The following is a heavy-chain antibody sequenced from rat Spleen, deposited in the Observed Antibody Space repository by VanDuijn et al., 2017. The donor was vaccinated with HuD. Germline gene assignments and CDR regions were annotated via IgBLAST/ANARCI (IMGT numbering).Heavy chain of an antibody. J-gene: IGHJ3*01. V-gene: IGHV5-25*01. CDR3: ARAGSAAISLGNWFAY. CDR2: INTGGDKT. CDR1: GFTFSDFY. Sequence: EVQLVESGGGLVQPGRSLKLSCAASGFTFSDFYMAWVRQAPTKGLEWVASINTGGDKTYYRDSVKGRFTASRDDEESTLYLQMSSLQTEDTATYYCARAGSAAISLGNWFAYWGQGTLVTVSS. D-gene: IGHD1-2*01.